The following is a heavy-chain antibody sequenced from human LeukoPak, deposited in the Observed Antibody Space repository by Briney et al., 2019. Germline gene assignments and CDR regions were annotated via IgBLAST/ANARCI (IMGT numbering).Heavy chain of an antibody. CDR1: GFTFSDYY. Sequence: KPGGSLRLSCAASGFTFSDYYMSWIRQAPGKGLEWVSYISNSGSTIHYADSVKGRFTISRDNAKNSLYLQMNSLRAEDTAVYYCARDQIPSYYDFMTGYYRSDAFDIWGQGTMVTVSS. J-gene: IGHJ3*02. CDR2: ISNSGSTI. CDR3: ARDQIPSYYDFMTGYYRSDAFDI. D-gene: IGHD3-9*01. V-gene: IGHV3-11*01.